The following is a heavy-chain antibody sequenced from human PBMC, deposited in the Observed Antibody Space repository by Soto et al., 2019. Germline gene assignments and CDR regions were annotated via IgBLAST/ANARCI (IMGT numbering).Heavy chain of an antibody. CDR1: GFPFSRYE. CDR3: AKDADFDTRNLHH. J-gene: IGHJ5*02. CDR2: ISHEGSNK. D-gene: IGHD3-22*01. V-gene: IGHV3-30*18. Sequence: QVQLEESGGDVVQPGRSLRLSCAASGFPFSRYEIHWVRQVPGRGLEWVALISHEGSNKYYVDSVTGRFIISRDNSTNTVYLPMNSLRTEDTALYYCAKDADFDTRNLHHWGQGTLVTVSS.